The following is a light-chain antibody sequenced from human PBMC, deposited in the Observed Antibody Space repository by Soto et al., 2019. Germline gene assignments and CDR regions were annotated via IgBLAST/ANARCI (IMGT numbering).Light chain of an antibody. CDR3: SSYTSSNTLVV. Sequence: VLTQPASVSGSPGQSITISCTGTSSDIGGYNYVSWYQQHPGKAPKLMIYDVANRPSGVSNRFSGSKSDNTASLTISGLQAEDEADYYCSSYTSSNTLVVFGGGTQLTVL. CDR2: DVA. CDR1: SSDIGGYNY. J-gene: IGLJ2*01. V-gene: IGLV2-14*03.